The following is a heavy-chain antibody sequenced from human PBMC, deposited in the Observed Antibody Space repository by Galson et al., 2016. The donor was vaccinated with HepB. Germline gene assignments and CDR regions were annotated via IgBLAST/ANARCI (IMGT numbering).Heavy chain of an antibody. V-gene: IGHV3-23*01. Sequence: CAASGFTFSDYAMSWVRQAPGKGLEWVSTISGYGGNTYYADSVKGRFTVSRDTSKKTLYLQMKSLRAEYTAVYDCAKDVLQNFEWLRRSNYVMDFWGQGTTVIVFS. J-gene: IGHJ6*02. CDR2: ISGYGGNT. CDR3: AKDVLQNFEWLRRSNYVMDF. CDR1: GFTFSDYA. D-gene: IGHD3-9*01.